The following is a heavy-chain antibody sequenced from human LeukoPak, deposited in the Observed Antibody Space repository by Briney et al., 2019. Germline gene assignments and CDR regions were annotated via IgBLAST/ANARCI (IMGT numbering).Heavy chain of an antibody. CDR1: GFTFSSCA. CDR3: AKAMIAAAEFDY. Sequence: GGSLRLSCAASGFTFSSCAMSWVRQAPGKGLEWVSAISTSGDIIYYADSVKGRFTISRDNSLNTLYLQMNSLRAEDTAVYYCAKAMIAAAEFDYWGQGTLVTVSS. CDR2: ISTSGDII. J-gene: IGHJ4*02. V-gene: IGHV3-23*01. D-gene: IGHD6-13*01.